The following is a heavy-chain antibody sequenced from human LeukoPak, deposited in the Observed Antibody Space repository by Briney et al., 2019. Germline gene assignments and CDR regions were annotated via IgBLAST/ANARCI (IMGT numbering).Heavy chain of an antibody. J-gene: IGHJ6*03. CDR2: INWNGAST. CDR1: GFSFDDIG. Sequence: GGSLRLSCAASGFSFDDIGMTWVRQVPGKGLEWVAGINWNGASTGYADSVRGRFTISRDNAKNSLYLQMNSLRAEDTALYYCARAVCPTIKFCDSSYFMDVWGKGTTVNVS. V-gene: IGHV3-20*04. CDR3: ARAVCPTIKFCDSSYFMDV. D-gene: IGHD6-6*01.